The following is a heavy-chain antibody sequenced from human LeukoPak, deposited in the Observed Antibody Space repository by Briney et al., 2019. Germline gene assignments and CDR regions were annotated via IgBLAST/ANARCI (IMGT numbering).Heavy chain of an antibody. CDR3: ARIQRRLGPYFDY. CDR1: GFTFSSYS. V-gene: IGHV3-21*01. J-gene: IGHJ4*02. D-gene: IGHD5-24*01. Sequence: GGSLRLSCAASGFTFSSYSMNWVRQAPGKGLEWVSSISSSSSYIYYADSVKVRFTISRDNAKNSLYLQMNSLRAEDTAVYYCARIQRRLGPYFDYWGQGTLVTVSS. CDR2: ISSSSSYI.